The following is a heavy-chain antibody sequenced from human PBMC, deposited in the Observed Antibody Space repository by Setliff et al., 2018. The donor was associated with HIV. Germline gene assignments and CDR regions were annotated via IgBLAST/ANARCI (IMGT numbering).Heavy chain of an antibody. D-gene: IGHD3-22*01. CDR2: IRSKADKYAT. CDR1: GFTFSGAE. Sequence: PGESLKISCAASGFTFSGAEIHWVRQASGKGLEWVGRIRSKADKYATDYGASAKGRSIISRDDSKKTAYLQMSSLRAEDTAVYYCARDVYYESSPAWGQGTLVTVSS. J-gene: IGHJ4*02. CDR3: ARDVYYESSPA. V-gene: IGHV3-73*01.